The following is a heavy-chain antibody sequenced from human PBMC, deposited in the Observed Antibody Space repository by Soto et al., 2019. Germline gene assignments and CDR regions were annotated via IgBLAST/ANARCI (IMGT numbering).Heavy chain of an antibody. V-gene: IGHV4-59*08. J-gene: IGHJ6*02. CDR1: SGPDRSHN. CDR3: VRQGIDYLHGLVDV. CDR2: VYYTGDT. Sequence: ETLSLTCTVSSGPDRSHNWGWIRQPPGRGLEWIGYVYYTGDTAYNPSLRGRVTISADTSTNDISLTLNSVTAADTAVYYCVRQGIDYLHGLVDVWGQGTTVTVS. D-gene: IGHD4-17*01.